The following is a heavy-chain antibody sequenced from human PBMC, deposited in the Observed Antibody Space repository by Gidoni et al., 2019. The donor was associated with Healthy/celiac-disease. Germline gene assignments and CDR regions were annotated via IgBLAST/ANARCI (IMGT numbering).Heavy chain of an antibody. Sequence: QLQLQESGPGLVKPSETLSLTCTVSGGSISSSSYYWGWIRQPPGKGLEWFGSIYYSGSTYYNPSLKSRVTISVDTSKNQFSLKLSSVTAADTAVYYCARHRDDTHRGAAGIDYWGQGTLVTVSS. CDR2: IYYSGST. D-gene: IGHD6-13*01. CDR1: GGSISSSSYY. V-gene: IGHV4-39*01. J-gene: IGHJ4*02. CDR3: ARHRDDTHRGAAGIDY.